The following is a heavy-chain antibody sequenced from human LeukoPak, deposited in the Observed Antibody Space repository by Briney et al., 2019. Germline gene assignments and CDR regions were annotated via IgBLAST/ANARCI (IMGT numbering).Heavy chain of an antibody. V-gene: IGHV3-23*01. J-gene: IGHJ6*02. Sequence: PGGSLRLSCAASGFTFSSYAMSWLRQAPGKGLEWVSANSGSGGSTYYADSVKGRFTISRVNSKNTLYLQMYSLNAKDTAVYYCAKVRRYSSGWYREGMDVWGQGTTVSVSS. CDR1: GFTFSSYA. CDR3: AKVRRYSSGWYREGMDV. D-gene: IGHD6-19*01. CDR2: NSGSGGST.